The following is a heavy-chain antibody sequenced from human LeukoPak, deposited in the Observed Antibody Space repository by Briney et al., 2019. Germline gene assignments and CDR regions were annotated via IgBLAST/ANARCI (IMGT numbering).Heavy chain of an antibody. J-gene: IGHJ3*02. CDR3: ARLITGTTTAFDI. CDR2: VYTSGST. CDR1: GGSISGYY. D-gene: IGHD1-7*01. Sequence: PSETLSLTCSVSGGSISGYYWSWIRQPAGKGLEWIGRVYTSGSTHYNPSLKTRLTMSVDTSKNQFSLKLSSVTAADTAVYYCARLITGTTTAFDIWGQGTMVTVSS. V-gene: IGHV4-4*07.